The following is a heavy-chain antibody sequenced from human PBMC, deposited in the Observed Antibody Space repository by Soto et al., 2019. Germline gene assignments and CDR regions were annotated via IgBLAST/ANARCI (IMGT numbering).Heavy chain of an antibody. CDR2: ITYDGSNK. J-gene: IGHJ1*01. D-gene: IGHD3-10*01. V-gene: IGHV3-30*18. CDR1: GFTFSDYN. Sequence: GGSLRLSCAASGFTFSDYNIHWVRQAPGKGLEWVALITYDGSNKYFADSVKGRFTISRDNSKNTLYLQMNSLRTEDTAVYYFAKRFFSGIYYNEASGGQ. CDR3: AKRFFSGIYYNEAS.